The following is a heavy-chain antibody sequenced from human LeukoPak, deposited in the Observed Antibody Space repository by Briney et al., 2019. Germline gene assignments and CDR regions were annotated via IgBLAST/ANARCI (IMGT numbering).Heavy chain of an antibody. Sequence: GGSLRLSCAPSGFTFSSYAMSWVRQAPGKGLEWVSAISGSGGSTYYADSVKGRFTISRDNSKNTLYLQMNSLRAEDTAVYYCATSVRRNFDYWGQGTLVTVSS. CDR1: GFTFSSYA. CDR3: ATSVRRNFDY. J-gene: IGHJ4*02. CDR2: ISGSGGST. V-gene: IGHV3-23*01.